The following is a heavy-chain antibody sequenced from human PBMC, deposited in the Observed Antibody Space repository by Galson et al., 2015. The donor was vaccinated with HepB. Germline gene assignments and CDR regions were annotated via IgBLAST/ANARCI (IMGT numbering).Heavy chain of an antibody. CDR2: IKQDGSEK. V-gene: IGHV3-7*03. D-gene: IGHD3-3*01. CDR3: ASEQRFLEWLLAY. J-gene: IGHJ4*02. CDR1: GFTFSSYW. Sequence: SLRLSCAVSGFTFSSYWMSWVRQAPGKGLEWVANIKQDGSEKYYVDSVKGRFTISRDNAKNSLYLQVNSLRAEDTAVYYCASEQRFLEWLLAYWGQGTLVTVSS.